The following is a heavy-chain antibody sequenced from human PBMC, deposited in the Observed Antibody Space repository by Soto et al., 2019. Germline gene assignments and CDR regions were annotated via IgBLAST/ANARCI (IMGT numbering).Heavy chain of an antibody. D-gene: IGHD2-15*01. CDR1: GGSVSSGSYY. CDR3: ARYTAVVSGFDY. CDR2: ISYSRST. V-gene: IGHV4-61*01. Sequence: QVQLQESGPGLVKPSETLSLTCTVSGGSVSSGSYYWSWLRQPPGKGLEWLGYISYSRSTNYNSSLNSRVTISKDTSENQFSLKLSSVSAADTAVYDCARYTAVVSGFDYWGQGTLITV. J-gene: IGHJ4*02.